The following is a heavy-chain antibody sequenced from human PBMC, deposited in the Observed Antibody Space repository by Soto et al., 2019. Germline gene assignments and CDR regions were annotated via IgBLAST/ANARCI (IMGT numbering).Heavy chain of an antibody. CDR3: ARGRSGGYGMDV. CDR1: GFTFTDYY. J-gene: IGHJ6*02. D-gene: IGHD5-12*01. Sequence: QVQLVESGGGLVKPGESLRLSCVVSGFTFTDYYMTWIRQVPGKGLEWVSYISSSGTAIHSADSERGRFTISRDFAKNSLYLQMDSLRAEDTAIYYCARGRSGGYGMDVWGQGTTVTVSS. V-gene: IGHV3-11*01. CDR2: ISSSGTAI.